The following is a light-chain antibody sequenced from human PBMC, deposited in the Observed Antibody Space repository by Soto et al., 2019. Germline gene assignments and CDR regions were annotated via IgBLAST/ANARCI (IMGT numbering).Light chain of an antibody. J-gene: IGLJ2*01. CDR2: EVS. CDR1: SSDVGGYNY. CDR3: SSYTSSSTLV. Sequence: QSALTQPASASGSPGQSVTISCTGTSSDVGGYNYVSWYQQHPGKAPKLMIYEVSNRPSGVSNRFSGSKSGNTASLTISGRQADDEADYYCSSYTSSSTLVFGGGTKLTVL. V-gene: IGLV2-14*01.